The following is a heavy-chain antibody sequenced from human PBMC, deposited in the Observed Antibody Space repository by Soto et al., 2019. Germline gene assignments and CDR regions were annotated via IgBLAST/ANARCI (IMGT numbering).Heavy chain of an antibody. CDR3: ARGYYGSEGTEYFQH. Sequence: GGSLRLSCTASGFPFSSYWMHWVRQAPGKGLVWISRSNSDASSTTYADSVKGRFTISRDNAENTLFLQMNSLRVDDTAVYYCARGYYGSEGTEYFQHWGRGTLVTVSS. CDR1: GFPFSSYW. J-gene: IGHJ1*01. D-gene: IGHD3-10*01. CDR2: SNSDASST. V-gene: IGHV3-74*03.